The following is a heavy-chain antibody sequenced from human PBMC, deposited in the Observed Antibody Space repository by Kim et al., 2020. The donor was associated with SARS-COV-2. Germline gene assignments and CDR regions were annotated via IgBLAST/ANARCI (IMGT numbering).Heavy chain of an antibody. V-gene: IGHV4-39*01. CDR1: GGSISSSSYY. Sequence: SENLSLTCTVSGGSISSSSYYWGWIRQPPGKGLEWIGSIYYSGSTYYNPSLKSRVTISVDTSKNQFSLKLSSVTAADTAVYYCASISYYYYGMDVWGQGTTVTVSS. J-gene: IGHJ6*02. CDR3: ASISYYYYGMDV. CDR2: IYYSGST.